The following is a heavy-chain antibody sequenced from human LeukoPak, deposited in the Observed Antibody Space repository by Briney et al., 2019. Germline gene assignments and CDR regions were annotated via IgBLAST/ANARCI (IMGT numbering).Heavy chain of an antibody. Sequence: GGSLRLSCAASGFTFSSYGMHWVRQAPGKGLEWVAFIRYDGSNKYYADSVKGRFTISRDNSKNTLYLQMNSLRAEDTAVYYCAKPPERMSSSWYGYFDYWGQGTLVTVSS. CDR3: AKPPERMSSSWYGYFDY. V-gene: IGHV3-30*02. D-gene: IGHD6-13*01. CDR2: IRYDGSNK. J-gene: IGHJ4*02. CDR1: GFTFSSYG.